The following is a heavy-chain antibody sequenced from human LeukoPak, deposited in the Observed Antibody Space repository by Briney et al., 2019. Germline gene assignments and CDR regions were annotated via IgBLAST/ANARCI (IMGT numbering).Heavy chain of an antibody. CDR1: GFTFSSYA. J-gene: IGHJ4*02. V-gene: IGHV3-23*01. Sequence: GGSLRLSCAASGFTFSSYAMSWVRQAPGKGLEWVSAISGSGGSIYYADSVKGRFTISRDNAKNSLYLQMNSLRADDTAVYYCASNTAVAGHYFDYWGQGTLVTVSS. CDR2: ISGSGGSI. D-gene: IGHD6-19*01. CDR3: ASNTAVAGHYFDY.